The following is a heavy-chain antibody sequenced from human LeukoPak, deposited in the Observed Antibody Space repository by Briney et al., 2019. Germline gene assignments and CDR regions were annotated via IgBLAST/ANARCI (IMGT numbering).Heavy chain of an antibody. D-gene: IGHD2-21*02. CDR3: ARDFAYCGGDCYPTTNYFDY. CDR1: GFTFSSYI. J-gene: IGHJ4*02. CDR2: ISSSSSTI. V-gene: IGHV3-48*02. Sequence: GGSLRLSCAASGFTFSSYIMNWVRQAPGKGLEWVSYISSSSSTIYYADSVKGRFTISRDNAKNSLYLQMNSLRDEDTAVYYCARDFAYCGGDCYPTTNYFDYWGQGTLVTVSS.